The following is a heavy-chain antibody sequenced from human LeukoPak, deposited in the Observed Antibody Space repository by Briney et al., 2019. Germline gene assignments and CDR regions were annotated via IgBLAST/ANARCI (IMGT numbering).Heavy chain of an antibody. J-gene: IGHJ4*02. CDR2: ISGDGGTT. CDR3: VKSYSGSYDFDY. CDR1: GFTFDGYA. D-gene: IGHD1-26*01. Sequence: GGSLTLSCAASGFTFDGYAMHWVRQAPGKGLEWVSLISGDGGTTHYADSVKGRFTISRDNSKNSLYLQMNSLRTEDTALYYCVKSYSGSYDFDYWGQGTLVTVSS. V-gene: IGHV3-43*02.